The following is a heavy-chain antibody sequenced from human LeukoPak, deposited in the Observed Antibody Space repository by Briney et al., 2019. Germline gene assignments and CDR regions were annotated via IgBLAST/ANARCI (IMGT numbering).Heavy chain of an antibody. D-gene: IGHD2-2*02. V-gene: IGHV4-61*02. CDR2: IYTTGST. J-gene: IGHJ3*02. Sequence: PSQTLSLTCTVSGGSISSGSYYWSWIRQPAGKGLEWIGRIYTTGSTNYNPSLKSRVTISVDTSKNQFSLKLSSVTAADTAVYYCARDCSSTSCYRTTRGAFDIWGQGTMVTVSS. CDR1: GGSISSGSYY. CDR3: ARDCSSTSCYRTTRGAFDI.